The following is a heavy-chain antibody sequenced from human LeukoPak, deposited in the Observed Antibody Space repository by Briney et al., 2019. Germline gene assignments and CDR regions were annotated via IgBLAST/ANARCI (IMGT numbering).Heavy chain of an antibody. CDR1: GGSFSCYY. V-gene: IGHV4-34*01. Sequence: SETLYLTCAVYGGSFSCYYWSWIRQPPGKGLEWSGEINHSGSTNYNPSLKSRVTISVDTSKNQFSLKLSSVTAADTAVYYCARDRGYCSSTSCPGVDVWGKGSTVTVSS. D-gene: IGHD2-2*01. CDR2: INHSGST. J-gene: IGHJ6*04. CDR3: ARDRGYCSSTSCPGVDV.